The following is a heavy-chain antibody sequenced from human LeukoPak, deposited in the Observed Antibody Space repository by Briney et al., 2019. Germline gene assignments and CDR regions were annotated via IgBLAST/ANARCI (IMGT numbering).Heavy chain of an antibody. CDR2: IKNDGAVK. CDR3: AKDSYSKGDF. V-gene: IGHV3-7*01. J-gene: IGHJ4*02. CDR1: GFTFSYHW. Sequence: GGSLTLSCAASGFTFSYHWMTRVRQAPGKGLEWVANIKNDGAVKNYVDSVKGRFTISRDNAKNSLYLQMNSLRAEDTAVYYCAKDSYSKGDFWGQGVLVTVSS. D-gene: IGHD6-13*01.